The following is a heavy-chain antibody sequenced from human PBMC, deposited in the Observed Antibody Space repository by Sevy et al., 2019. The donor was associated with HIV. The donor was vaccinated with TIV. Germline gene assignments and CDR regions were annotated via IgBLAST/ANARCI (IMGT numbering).Heavy chain of an antibody. CDR1: GGSMSGSHYY. Sequence: SETLSLTCTVSGGSMSGSHYYWGWIRWPPGKGLEWIGSVYYSCSTHYNPSLKSRVTISVDTSKSLLSLELTSVIATDTAVYYCARNSTGHSFDYWGHGTLVTVSS. D-gene: IGHD3-22*01. V-gene: IGHV4-39*01. CDR2: VYYSCST. J-gene: IGHJ4*01. CDR3: ARNSTGHSFDY.